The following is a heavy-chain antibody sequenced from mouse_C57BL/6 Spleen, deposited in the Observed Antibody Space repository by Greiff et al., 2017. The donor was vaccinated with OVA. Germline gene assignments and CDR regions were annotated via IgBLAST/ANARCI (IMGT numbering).Heavy chain of an antibody. CDR2: IYPGSGNT. CDR3: ARGIYYDYDWFAY. J-gene: IGHJ3*01. V-gene: IGHV1-76*01. Sequence: QVQLQQSGAELVRPGASVKLSCKASGYTFTDYYINWVKQRPGQGLEWIARIYPGSGNTYYNEKFKGKATLTAEKSYSTAYMQLSSLTSEDSAVYFCARGIYYDYDWFAYWGQGTLVTVSA. D-gene: IGHD2-4*01. CDR1: GYTFTDYY.